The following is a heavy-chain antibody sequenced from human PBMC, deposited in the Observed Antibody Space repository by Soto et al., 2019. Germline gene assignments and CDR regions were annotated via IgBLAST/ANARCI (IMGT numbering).Heavy chain of an antibody. D-gene: IGHD5-12*01. CDR1: GGTFSSYA. J-gene: IGHJ4*02. CDR2: IIPIFGTA. V-gene: IGHV1-69*06. Sequence: SVKVSCKASGGTFSSYAISWVRQAPGQGLEWMGRIIPIFGTANYAQKFQGRVTITADKSTSTAYMELSSLRSEDTAVYYCARATGFGWLQLIPSYYFDYWGQGTLVTAPQ. CDR3: ARATGFGWLQLIPSYYFDY.